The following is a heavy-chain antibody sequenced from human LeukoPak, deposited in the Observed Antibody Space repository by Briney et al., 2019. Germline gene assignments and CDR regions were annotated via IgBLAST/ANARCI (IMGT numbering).Heavy chain of an antibody. D-gene: IGHD6-19*01. CDR3: ARDGSSGWPLKGAFDI. J-gene: IGHJ3*02. CDR1: GFTFSSYA. V-gene: IGHV3-21*01. Sequence: GGSLRLSCAASGFTFSSYAMSWVRQAPGKGLEWASSISSSGNYIFYADSVKGRFTISRDNAKNSLYLQMNSLRAEDTAVYYCARDGSSGWPLKGAFDIWGQGTMVTVSS. CDR2: ISSSGNYI.